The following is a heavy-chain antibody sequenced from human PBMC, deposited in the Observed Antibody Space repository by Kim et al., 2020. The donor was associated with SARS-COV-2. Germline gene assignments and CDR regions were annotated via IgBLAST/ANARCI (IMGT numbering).Heavy chain of an antibody. CDR2: MNPNSGNT. V-gene: IGHV1-8*01. CDR3: ARVAGQWLRSGDYYYYMDV. J-gene: IGHJ6*03. Sequence: ASVKVSCKASGYTFTSYDINWVRQATGQGLEWMGWMNPNSGNTGYAQKFQGRVTMTRNTSISTAYMELSSLRSEDTAVYYCARVAGQWLRSGDYYYYMDVWGKGTTVTVSS. D-gene: IGHD5-12*01. CDR1: GYTFTSYD.